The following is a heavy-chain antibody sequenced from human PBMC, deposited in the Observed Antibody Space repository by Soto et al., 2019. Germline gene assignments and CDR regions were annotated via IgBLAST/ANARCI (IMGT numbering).Heavy chain of an antibody. CDR2: INHSGST. CDR3: ARSGITGLRWGTFHAFDI. CDR1: GGSFSGYY. D-gene: IGHD3-16*01. J-gene: IGHJ3*02. Sequence: QVQLQQWGAGLLKPSETLSLTCAVYGGSFSGYYWSWIRQPPGKGLEWIGEINHSGSTNYNPSLKSRVTISVDTSKNQFSLKLSSVTAADTAVYYGARSGITGLRWGTFHAFDIWGQGTMVTVSS. V-gene: IGHV4-34*01.